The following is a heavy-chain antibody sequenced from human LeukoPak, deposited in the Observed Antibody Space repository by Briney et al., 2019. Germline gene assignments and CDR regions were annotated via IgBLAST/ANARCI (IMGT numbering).Heavy chain of an antibody. J-gene: IGHJ4*02. CDR3: AKEAHKMATTSTD. CDR2: ISGSGST. CDR1: GFTLSSYA. D-gene: IGHD5-24*01. V-gene: IGHV3-23*01. Sequence: GGSLRLSCAASGFTLSSYAMSWVRQAPGKGLEWVSAISGSGSTYYADSVKGRFTISRDNSKNTLYLQMNSLRAEDTAVYYCAKEAHKMATTSTDWGQGTLVTVSS.